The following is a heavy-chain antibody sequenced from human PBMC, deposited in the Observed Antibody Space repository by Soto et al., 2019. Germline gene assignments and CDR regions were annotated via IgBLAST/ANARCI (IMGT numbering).Heavy chain of an antibody. J-gene: IGHJ4*02. CDR2: IYSGGST. CDR1: GFTVSSNY. D-gene: IGHD3-3*02. CDR3: ARVLGNYFDY. V-gene: IGHV3-53*01. Sequence: PCGSLRLACAASGFTVSSNYMSWVRQAPGKGLEWVSVIYSGGSTYYADSVKGRFTISRDNSKNTLYLQMNSLRAEDTAVYYCARVLGNYFDYWGQGTLVTVSS.